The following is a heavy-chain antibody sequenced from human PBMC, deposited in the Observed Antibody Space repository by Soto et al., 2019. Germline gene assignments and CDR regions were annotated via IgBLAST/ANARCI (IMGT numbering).Heavy chain of an antibody. CDR3: ARESPRYCSGGSGRYDHRGDAFDI. J-gene: IGHJ3*02. Sequence: PSETLSLTCTVSGGSISSGGYYWSWIRQHPGKGLEWIGYIYYSGTTYYNPSLKSRVTISVDTSKNQFSLKLSSVTAADTAVYYCARESPRYCSGGSGRYDHRGDAFDIWGQGTMVTVSS. D-gene: IGHD2-15*01. V-gene: IGHV4-31*03. CDR1: GGSISSGGYY. CDR2: IYYSGTT.